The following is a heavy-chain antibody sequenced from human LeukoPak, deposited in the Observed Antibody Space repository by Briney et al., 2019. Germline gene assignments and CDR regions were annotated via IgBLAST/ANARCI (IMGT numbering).Heavy chain of an antibody. CDR3: IRDLGGRSGY. D-gene: IGHD1-26*01. CDR1: GFTFSSYS. Sequence: AGGSLRLSCAASGFTFSSYSMNWVRQAPGKGLEWVSSISSSSSYIYYADSVKGRFTISRDNAKNSLYLQMNSLRAEDTAVYHCIRDLGGRSGYWGQGTLVTVSS. V-gene: IGHV3-21*01. J-gene: IGHJ4*02. CDR2: ISSSSSYI.